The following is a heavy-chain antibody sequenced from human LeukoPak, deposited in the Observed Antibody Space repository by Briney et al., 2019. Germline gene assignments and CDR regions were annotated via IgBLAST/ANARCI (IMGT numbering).Heavy chain of an antibody. Sequence: GGSLRLSCAASGFTFSSYEMNWVRQAPGQGLEWGSYISSSGSTIYYADSVKGRFTISRDNAKNSLYLQMNSLRAEDTAVYYCAELGITMIGGVWGKGTTVTISS. CDR3: AELGITMIGGV. J-gene: IGHJ6*04. D-gene: IGHD3-10*02. CDR1: GFTFSSYE. V-gene: IGHV3-48*03. CDR2: ISSSGSTI.